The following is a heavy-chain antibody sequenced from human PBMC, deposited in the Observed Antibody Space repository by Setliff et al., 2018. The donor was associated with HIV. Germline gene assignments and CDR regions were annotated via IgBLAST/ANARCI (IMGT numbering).Heavy chain of an antibody. D-gene: IGHD3-10*01. CDR1: GDSMDDYY. CDR3: ARRIDNSGSFPDKNWFDT. Sequence: ETLSLTCTVSGDSMDDYYWTWIRQPAGKALEWIGRININEDTYFKPSLRSRVSMSIDTSKNQFSLKLSSVTAADTAVYYCARRIDNSGSFPDKNWFDTWGQGSLVTVSS. J-gene: IGHJ5*02. V-gene: IGHV4-4*07. CDR2: ININEDT.